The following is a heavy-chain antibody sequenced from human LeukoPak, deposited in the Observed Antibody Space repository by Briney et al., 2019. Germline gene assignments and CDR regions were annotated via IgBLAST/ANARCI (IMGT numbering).Heavy chain of an antibody. CDR2: IIPIFGTA. Sequence: GASVKVSCKASGGTFSSYAISWVRQAPGQGLEWMGGIIPIFGTANYAQKFQGRVTITADESTSTAYMELSSLRSEDTAVYYCAREAMGLDILTGYSKAEYFQHWGQGTLVTVSS. J-gene: IGHJ1*01. D-gene: IGHD3-9*01. V-gene: IGHV1-69*13. CDR1: GGTFSSYA. CDR3: AREAMGLDILTGYSKAEYFQH.